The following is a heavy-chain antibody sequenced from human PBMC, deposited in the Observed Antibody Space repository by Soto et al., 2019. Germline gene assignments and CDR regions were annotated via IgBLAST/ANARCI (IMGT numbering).Heavy chain of an antibody. CDR2: IYWDDDK. J-gene: IGHJ5*02. V-gene: IGHV2-5*02. Sequence: GLDLEWLALIYWDDDKRYSPSLKSRLTITTDTSKNQVVLTMTNMDPVDTATYYCAHRQGSGSYFAWGQGTLVTVSS. D-gene: IGHD3-10*01. CDR3: AHRQGSGSYFA.